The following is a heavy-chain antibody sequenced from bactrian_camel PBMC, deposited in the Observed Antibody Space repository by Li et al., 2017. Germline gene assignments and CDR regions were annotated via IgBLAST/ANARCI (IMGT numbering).Heavy chain of an antibody. D-gene: IGHD7*01. V-gene: IGHV3S53*01. CDR3: TIGRAIVDWSRAE. CDR1: KSFIMNCG. Sequence: HVQLVESGGGSVQAGGSLRISCTASKSFIMNCGMAWYRQTPGKEREQISTITSDDDADYADAVKGRFTISQDKARTTLYLQMSSLKTDDTAVYFCTIGRAIVDWSRAERGQGTQVTVS. J-gene: IGHJ4*01. CDR2: ITSDDDA.